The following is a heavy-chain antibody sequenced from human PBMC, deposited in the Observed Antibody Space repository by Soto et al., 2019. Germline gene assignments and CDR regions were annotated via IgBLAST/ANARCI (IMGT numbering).Heavy chain of an antibody. CDR1: GFTVSNKY. V-gene: IGHV3-53*01. D-gene: IGHD3-22*01. CDR2: IYSGNTT. Sequence: EVQLVESGGGLVQPGGSLRLSCAASGFTVSNKYMRWVRQAPGKGLECVSFIYSGNTTYYADSVKGRFTISRDNSKNTLYLQRESLRAADTSVYYCAVGRGYYDTHGYSGYYFDSWVQGTLVTVTS. J-gene: IGHJ4*02. CDR3: AVGRGYYDTHGYSGYYFDS.